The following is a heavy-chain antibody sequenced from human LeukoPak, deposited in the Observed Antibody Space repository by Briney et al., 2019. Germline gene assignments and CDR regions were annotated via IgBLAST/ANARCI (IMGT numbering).Heavy chain of an antibody. CDR1: GYTFTGSY. CDR3: ARDYDILTDAFDI. V-gene: IGHV1-2*02. Sequence: ASVKVSCKASGYTFTGSYMHWVRQAPGQGLEWMGWINPNSGGTNYAQKFQGRVTMTRDTSISTAYMELSRLRSDDTAVYYCARDYDILTDAFDIWGQGTMVTVSS. CDR2: INPNSGGT. D-gene: IGHD3-9*01. J-gene: IGHJ3*02.